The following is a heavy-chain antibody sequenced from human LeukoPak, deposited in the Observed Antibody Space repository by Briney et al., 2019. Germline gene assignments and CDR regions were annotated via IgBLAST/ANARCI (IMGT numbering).Heavy chain of an antibody. D-gene: IGHD3-10*01. CDR1: GLIFSNYW. V-gene: IGHV3-74*03. Sequence: GGSLRLSCAASGLIFSNYWMYWVRQAPARGLVWVSRINEDGSRTMYADSVKGRFTISRDNAESTLYLEMTGLRADDTAVYYCARALFGASGGTDTWGQGTLVTVSS. CDR3: ARALFGASGGTDT. CDR2: INEDGSRT. J-gene: IGHJ5*02.